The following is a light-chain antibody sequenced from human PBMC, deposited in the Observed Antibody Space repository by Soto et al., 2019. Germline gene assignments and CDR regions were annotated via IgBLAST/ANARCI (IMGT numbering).Light chain of an antibody. Sequence: ILMTQSPAPLSVSPGGRATLSCRASQSVSNNLAWYQQKPGQAPTLLIYDASTRATGIPARCSGSGSVTAVTLTISGLQSEDFAVYDCQQYNNWPPWTFGQGTKVEIK. CDR3: QQYNNWPPWT. J-gene: IGKJ1*01. CDR2: DAS. V-gene: IGKV3-15*01. CDR1: QSVSNN.